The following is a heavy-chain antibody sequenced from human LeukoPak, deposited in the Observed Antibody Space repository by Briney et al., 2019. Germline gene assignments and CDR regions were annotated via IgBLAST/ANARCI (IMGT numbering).Heavy chain of an antibody. D-gene: IGHD5-12*01. Sequence: GGSLRLSCAASGFTFSSYAMSWVRQAPGKGLEWVSAISGSGGSTYYAASVKGRFTISRDNSKNTLYLQMNSMRAEDTAVYYCAKVPKHLLGVADYFDYWGQGTQVTVSS. V-gene: IGHV3-23*01. CDR3: AKVPKHLLGVADYFDY. J-gene: IGHJ4*02. CDR2: ISGSGGST. CDR1: GFTFSSYA.